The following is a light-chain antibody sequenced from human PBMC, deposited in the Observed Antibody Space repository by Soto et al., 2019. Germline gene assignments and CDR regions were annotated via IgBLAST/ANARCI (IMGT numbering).Light chain of an antibody. V-gene: IGKV3-15*01. Sequence: EIVMTQSPATLSVSPGERATLSCRASQSVSSNLAWYQQKPGQAPRLLLYGASTRATGIPARFSGSGSGTEFNLTISSLQSEDFAVYYCQHYNNWPRTFGQGTKVEIK. J-gene: IGKJ1*01. CDR3: QHYNNWPRT. CDR1: QSVSSN. CDR2: GAS.